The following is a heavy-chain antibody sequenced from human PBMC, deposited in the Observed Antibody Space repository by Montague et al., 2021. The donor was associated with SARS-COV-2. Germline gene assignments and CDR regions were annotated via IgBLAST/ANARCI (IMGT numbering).Heavy chain of an antibody. D-gene: IGHD5-12*01. Sequence: SETLSLTCTVSGGSISSYYWSWIRQPPGKGLEWIGYIYYSGSTNYNPSLKSRVTISVDTSKNQFSLKLSSVTAADTAVYYCERVGGYDLDYFDYWGQGTLVTVSS. CDR2: IYYSGST. V-gene: IGHV4-59*01. J-gene: IGHJ4*02. CDR3: ERVGGYDLDYFDY. CDR1: GGSISSYY.